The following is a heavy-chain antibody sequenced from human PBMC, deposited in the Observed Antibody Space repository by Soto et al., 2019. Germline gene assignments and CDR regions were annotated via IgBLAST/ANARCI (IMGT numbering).Heavy chain of an antibody. CDR2: IYWDDDK. Sequence: QITLKESGPTLVKPTQTLTLTCTFSGFSLSTSGVGVGWIRQPPGKALEWLALIYWDDDKRYSPSLKSRLTITKXXSXTXXVLTMTNMHPVDTATYYCAHRREYRRSSPPGWFDPWGQGTLVTVSS. V-gene: IGHV2-5*02. D-gene: IGHD6-6*01. CDR3: AHRREYRRSSPPGWFDP. CDR1: GFSLSTSGVG. J-gene: IGHJ5*02.